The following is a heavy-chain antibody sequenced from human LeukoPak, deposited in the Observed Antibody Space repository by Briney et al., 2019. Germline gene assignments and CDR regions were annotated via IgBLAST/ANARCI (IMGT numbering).Heavy chain of an antibody. J-gene: IGHJ4*02. D-gene: IGHD3-10*01. CDR2: IYYSVRT. Sequence: KPSETLSLTCTVSGGSISSSSYYWGWIRQPPGKGLEWIGSIYYSVRTYYNTSLKSRFTISVDTSKNQFSLKLSSVTAADSAVYYCARPMVRGVIAFDYWGQGTLVTVSS. CDR1: GGSISSSSYY. V-gene: IGHV4-39*01. CDR3: ARPMVRGVIAFDY.